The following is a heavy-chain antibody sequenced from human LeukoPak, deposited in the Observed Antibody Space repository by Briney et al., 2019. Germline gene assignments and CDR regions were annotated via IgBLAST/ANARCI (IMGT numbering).Heavy chain of an antibody. CDR1: GFTFSDYY. Sequence: GGSLRLSCAVSGFTFSDYYMSWIRQAPGKGLEWVSYISSSGSTIYYADSVKGRFTISRDNAKNSLYLQMNSLRAEDTAEYYCARVDDTAMVDYWGQGTLVTVSS. CDR3: ARVDDTAMVDY. D-gene: IGHD5-18*01. V-gene: IGHV3-11*01. CDR2: ISSSGSTI. J-gene: IGHJ4*02.